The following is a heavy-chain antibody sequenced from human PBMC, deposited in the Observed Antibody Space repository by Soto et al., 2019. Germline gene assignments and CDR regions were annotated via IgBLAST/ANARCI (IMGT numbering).Heavy chain of an antibody. CDR2: ISDSSSTI. CDR3: ARDDYPYYDDSSGYHFDY. D-gene: IGHD3-22*01. Sequence: GGSLRLSCAAPGLPFITYKLNGFRKAPGKGLEWVSYISDSSSTIHYADSVKGRFTISRDNAKNSLYLQMNSLRAEDTAVYYCARDDYPYYDDSSGYHFDYWGQGA. CDR1: GLPFITYK. V-gene: IGHV3-48*01. J-gene: IGHJ4*02.